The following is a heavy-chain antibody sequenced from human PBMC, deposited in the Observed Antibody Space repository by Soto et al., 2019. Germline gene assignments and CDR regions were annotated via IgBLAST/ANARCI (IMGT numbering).Heavy chain of an antibody. CDR3: AREASSGWSGGDDAFDI. CDR2: IYRGGRT. Sequence: PGGSLRLSCAVSGFTVSSNQMSWVRQAPGKGLEWVSVIYRGGRTYYADSVKGRFTISRDNSKNTLYLQMNSLRAEDTAVYYCAREASSGWSGGDDAFDIWGQGTMVTVS. J-gene: IGHJ3*02. D-gene: IGHD6-19*01. V-gene: IGHV3-53*01. CDR1: GFTVSSNQ.